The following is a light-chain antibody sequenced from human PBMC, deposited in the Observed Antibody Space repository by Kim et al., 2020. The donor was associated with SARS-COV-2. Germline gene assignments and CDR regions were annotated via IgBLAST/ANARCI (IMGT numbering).Light chain of an antibody. Sequence: SVGDRVTITCRASQGISNYLAWYQQKPGKVPKLLIYAASTLQSGVPSRFSGSGSGTDFTLTISSLQPEDVATYYCQKYNSAPPYTFGQGTRLEIK. CDR2: AAS. CDR1: QGISNY. V-gene: IGKV1-27*01. CDR3: QKYNSAPPYT. J-gene: IGKJ5*01.